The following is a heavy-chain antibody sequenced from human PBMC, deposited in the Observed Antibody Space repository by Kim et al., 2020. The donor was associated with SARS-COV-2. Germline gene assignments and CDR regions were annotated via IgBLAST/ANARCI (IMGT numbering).Heavy chain of an antibody. D-gene: IGHD3-10*01. Sequence: SNPPRKSLVSISVTTSKNQFSLKLSSVTAADTAVYYCARGGSGCHNWFDPWGQGTLVTVSS. CDR3: ARGGSGCHNWFDP. J-gene: IGHJ5*02. V-gene: IGHV4-59*09.